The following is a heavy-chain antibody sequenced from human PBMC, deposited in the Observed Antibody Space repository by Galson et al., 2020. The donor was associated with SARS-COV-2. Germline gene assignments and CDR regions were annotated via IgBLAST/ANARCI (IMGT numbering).Heavy chain of an antibody. Sequence: GGSLRLSCAASGFTFDDYAMYWVRQGPGKGLEWVSGVSWNSGKILYADSVKGRFTISRDNTKNSLYRERNSLRIEDTALYYCARTTTYRNAAPWEFWGQGTLVAVSS. J-gene: IGHJ4*02. CDR3: ARTTTYRNAAPWEF. CDR1: GFTFDDYA. V-gene: IGHV3-9*01. CDR2: VSWNSGKI. D-gene: IGHD1-26*01.